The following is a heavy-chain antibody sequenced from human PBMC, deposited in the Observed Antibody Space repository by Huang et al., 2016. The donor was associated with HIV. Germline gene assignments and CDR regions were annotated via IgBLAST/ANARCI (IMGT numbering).Heavy chain of an antibody. CDR1: GGTFSDYS. CDR3: SLPASADAL. V-gene: IGHV1-69*13. CDR2: FVPIFGTT. J-gene: IGHJ4*02. Sequence: QVQLVQSGAEVKKPGSSVKVSCKASGGTFSDYSINWVRQAPGQGLEGMGGFVPIFGTTNYAQKFQGRVTITADESSSTAYMELSSLRSEDTAVYYCSLPASADALWGQGTLVTVSS. D-gene: IGHD6-13*01.